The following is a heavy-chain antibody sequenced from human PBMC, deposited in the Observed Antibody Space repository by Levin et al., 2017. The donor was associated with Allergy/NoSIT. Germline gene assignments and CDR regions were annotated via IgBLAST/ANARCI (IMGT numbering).Heavy chain of an antibody. D-gene: IGHD6-13*01. J-gene: IGHJ5*02. V-gene: IGHV3-15*01. CDR3: TTDRGYSRVSGP. CDR2: IKSKTDGGTT. CDR1: GFTFSNAW. Sequence: GESLKISCAASGFTFSNAWMSWVRQAPGKGLEWVGRIKSKTDGGTTDYAAPVKGRFTISRDDSKNTLYLQMNSLKTEDTAVYYCTTDRGYSRVSGPWGQGTLVTVSS.